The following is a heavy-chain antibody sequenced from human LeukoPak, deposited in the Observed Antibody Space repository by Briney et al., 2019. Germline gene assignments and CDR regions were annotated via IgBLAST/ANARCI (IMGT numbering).Heavy chain of an antibody. V-gene: IGHV4-39*01. D-gene: IGHD7-27*01. J-gene: IGHJ3*02. Sequence: PSETLSLTCAVSGAFITSSSHWWGWIRQPPGKGLEWIGTIYYSGSTYYNPSLRSRVTISLGASKNQFSLKLTSVTAADTAVYYCASGTGEYDAFDIWGQGTMVTVSS. CDR1: GAFITSSSHW. CDR2: IYYSGST. CDR3: ASGTGEYDAFDI.